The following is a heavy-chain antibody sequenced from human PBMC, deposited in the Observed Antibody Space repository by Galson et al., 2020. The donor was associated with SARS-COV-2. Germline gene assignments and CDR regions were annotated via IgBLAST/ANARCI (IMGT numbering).Heavy chain of an antibody. CDR2: IYDSGST. CDR3: ASGDSGWYYLDY. Sequence: ASETLSLTCTVSGGSISSSSYYWGWIRQPPGKGLEWIGSIYDSGSTYYNPSLKSRVTISVDTSKNQFSLKLSSVTAADTAVYYCASGDSGWYYLDYWGQGTLVTVSS. D-gene: IGHD6-19*01. CDR1: GGSISSSSYY. J-gene: IGHJ4*02. V-gene: IGHV4-39*07.